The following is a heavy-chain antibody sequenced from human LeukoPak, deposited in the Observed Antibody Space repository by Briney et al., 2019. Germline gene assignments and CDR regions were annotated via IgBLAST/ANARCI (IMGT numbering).Heavy chain of an antibody. Sequence: PSETLSLTCTVSGGSISSSNYYWGWIRQPPGKGLEGIGNIFYIGRTYYNPSLKSRVTISVDTSKSQFSLKLSSVTAADTAVYYCARWGENYFDYWGQGTLVTVSS. D-gene: IGHD3-16*01. CDR1: GGSISSSNYY. CDR3: ARWGENYFDY. J-gene: IGHJ4*02. CDR2: IFYIGRT. V-gene: IGHV4-39*01.